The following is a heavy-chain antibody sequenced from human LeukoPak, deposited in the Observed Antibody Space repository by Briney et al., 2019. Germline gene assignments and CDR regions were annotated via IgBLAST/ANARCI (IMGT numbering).Heavy chain of an antibody. CDR1: GGSISSSNW. D-gene: IGHD1-26*01. V-gene: IGHV4-4*02. J-gene: IGHJ3*02. CDR3: ARYIVSYPHDAFDI. CDR2: IYHSGST. Sequence: KPSETLSLTCAVSGGSISSSNWWSWVRQPPGKGLEWIGEIYHSGSTSYNPSLKSRVTISVDTSKKQFSLKLSSVTAADTAFYYCARYIVSYPHDAFDIWGQGTMVTVSS.